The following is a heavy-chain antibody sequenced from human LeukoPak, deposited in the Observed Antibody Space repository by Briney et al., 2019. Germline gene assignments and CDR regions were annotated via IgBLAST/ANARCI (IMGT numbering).Heavy chain of an antibody. V-gene: IGHV3-48*02. Sequence: SGGSLRLSCAASGFTFSTSNMNWVRQAPGKGLEWVSSIISNSGRIYYADSVKGRFTISRDNAKNSLFLQMSSLRDEDTAVYYCARGVTGFDSWGQGTLVTVSS. J-gene: IGHJ4*02. CDR3: ARGVTGFDS. CDR2: IISNSGRI. CDR1: GFTFSTSN.